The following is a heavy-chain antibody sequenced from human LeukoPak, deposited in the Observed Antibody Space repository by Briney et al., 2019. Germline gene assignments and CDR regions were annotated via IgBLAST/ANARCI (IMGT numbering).Heavy chain of an antibody. Sequence: SVTLSLTCTVSGGSISSSSYYWGWLRQPPGMGLEWFGSIYYSGSTYYNPSLKSRVTISVDTSKNQFSLKLSSVTAADTAVYYCASIYDSSGHDAFDIWGQGTMVTVSS. CDR2: IYYSGST. D-gene: IGHD3-22*01. CDR1: GGSISSSSYY. J-gene: IGHJ3*02. V-gene: IGHV4-39*01. CDR3: ASIYDSSGHDAFDI.